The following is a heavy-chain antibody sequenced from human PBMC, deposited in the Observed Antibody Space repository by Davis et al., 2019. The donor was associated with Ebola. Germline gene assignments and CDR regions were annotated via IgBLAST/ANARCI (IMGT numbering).Heavy chain of an antibody. Sequence: GESLKISCAASGFTFDDYAMHWVRQAPGKSLEWVSLISGDGGSTYYADSVKGRFTISRDNSKNSLYLQMNSLRTEDTALYYCARYSKSGIDYWGQGTLVTVSS. CDR3: ARYSKSGIDY. J-gene: IGHJ4*02. V-gene: IGHV3-43*02. D-gene: IGHD4-11*01. CDR2: ISGDGGST. CDR1: GFTFDDYA.